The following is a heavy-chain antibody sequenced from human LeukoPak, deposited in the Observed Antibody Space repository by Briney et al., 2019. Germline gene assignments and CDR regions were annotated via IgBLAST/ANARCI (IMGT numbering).Heavy chain of an antibody. J-gene: IGHJ4*02. D-gene: IGHD4-11*01. CDR3: ARGGPYDYSNYVPDYYFDY. Sequence: SQTLSLTCAISGDSVSSNSAAWNWIRQSPSRGLEWLGRTYYRSKWYNDYAVSVKSRITINPDTSKNQFSLQLNSVTPEDAAVYYCARGGPYDYSNYVPDYYFDYWGQGTLVTVSS. CDR2: TYYRSKWYN. CDR1: GDSVSSNSAA. V-gene: IGHV6-1*01.